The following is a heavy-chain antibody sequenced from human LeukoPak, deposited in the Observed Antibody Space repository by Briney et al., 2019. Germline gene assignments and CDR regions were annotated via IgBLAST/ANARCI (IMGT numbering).Heavy chain of an antibody. CDR2: ISAYNGNT. D-gene: IGHD1-26*01. Sequence: ASVKVSRKASGYTFTSYSINWVRQAPGQGLEWMGWISAYNGNTKYAQKLQGRVTMTTDTSTSTAYMELRSLRSDDTAVYYCARGLGGSGSYFLTFDYWGQGTLVTVSS. V-gene: IGHV1-18*01. J-gene: IGHJ4*02. CDR1: GYTFTSYS. CDR3: ARGLGGSGSYFLTFDY.